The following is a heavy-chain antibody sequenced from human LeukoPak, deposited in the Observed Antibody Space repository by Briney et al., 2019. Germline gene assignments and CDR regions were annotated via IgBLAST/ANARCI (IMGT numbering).Heavy chain of an antibody. CDR1: GGSISGDY. CDR2: IYFPGHT. D-gene: IGHD1-26*01. V-gene: IGHV4-59*08. Sequence: PSETLSLTCTVSGGSISGDYRSWIRQSPGKELELIGYIYFPGHTNYRPSPKSRVTISGDASTKVFPLTLNCRTAADTTVYYCARQGGTYLPHFDVWGPGTLVTVSS. CDR3: ARQGGTYLPHFDV. J-gene: IGHJ4*02.